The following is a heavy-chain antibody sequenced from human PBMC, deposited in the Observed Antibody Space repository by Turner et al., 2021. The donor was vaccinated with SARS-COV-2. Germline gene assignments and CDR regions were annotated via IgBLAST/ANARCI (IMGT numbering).Heavy chain of an antibody. CDR1: GFAFGSYW. CDR2: IDYDGDKS. V-gene: IGHV3-7*01. D-gene: IGHD6-25*01. Sequence: EVQLVESGGGLVQPGGSLRLSCAASGFAFGSYWMSWVRQAPGMGLQWGANIDYDGDKSYYAEAVRGRFTVSRDNAYSSLHLDMTSLRVEDTGLYYCARGLGGSGDFWGQGTRVNVSS. J-gene: IGHJ4*02. CDR3: ARGLGGSGDF.